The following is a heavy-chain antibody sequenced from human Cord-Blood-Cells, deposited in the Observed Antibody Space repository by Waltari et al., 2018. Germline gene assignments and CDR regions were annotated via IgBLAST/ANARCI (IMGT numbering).Heavy chain of an antibody. V-gene: IGHV3-49*04. CDR3: TRDLSYYYGSGSFDY. CDR1: GFTVGDYA. Sequence: EVQLVESGGGLVQPGRSLRLSCTASGFTVGDYAMSWVRPAPGKGLEWVGFIRSKAYGGTTEYAASVKGRFTISRDDSKSIAYLQMNSLKTEDTAVYYCTRDLSYYYGSGSFDYWGQGTLVTVSS. CDR2: IRSKAYGGTT. J-gene: IGHJ4*02. D-gene: IGHD3-10*01.